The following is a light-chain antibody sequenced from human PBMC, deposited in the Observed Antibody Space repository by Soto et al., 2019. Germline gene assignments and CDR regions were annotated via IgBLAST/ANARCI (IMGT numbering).Light chain of an antibody. Sequence: QVTQSPCSLSASVGYRFPITCRASQGISSYLAWYQQNPGKDTKLMIYAAYTLQSGVQSRFSGSGSGTDFTLTIRRLEPEDFAVYYCQKYGSSHRTSGQGTKVDIK. V-gene: IGKV1-9*01. CDR3: QKYGSSHRT. CDR2: AAY. CDR1: QGISSY. J-gene: IGKJ1*01.